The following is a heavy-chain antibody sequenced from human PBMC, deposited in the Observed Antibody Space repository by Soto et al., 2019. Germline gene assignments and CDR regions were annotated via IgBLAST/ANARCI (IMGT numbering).Heavy chain of an antibody. V-gene: IGHV3-23*01. Sequence: GGSLRLSCAASGFTFSSYAMSWVRQAPGKGLEWVSAISGSGGSTYYADSVKGRFTISRDNSKNTLYLQMNSLRAEDTAVYYCAKDRMGSCYPKSGCDWFDPWGQGTLVTVSS. D-gene: IGHD2-15*01. CDR2: ISGSGGST. CDR1: GFTFSSYA. CDR3: AKDRMGSCYPKSGCDWFDP. J-gene: IGHJ5*02.